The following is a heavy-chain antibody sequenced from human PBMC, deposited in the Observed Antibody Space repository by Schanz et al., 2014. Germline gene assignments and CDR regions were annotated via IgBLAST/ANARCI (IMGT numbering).Heavy chain of an antibody. V-gene: IGHV3-NL1*01. Sequence: QAQLVESGGGVVQPGGSLRLSCAASRFAFSNCGMHWVRQAPGKGLEWVSRTSHDGSFTTFADSVKGRFIISRDNSKNTLDLQMNSLRDEDTALYYCAKDMHKDYGGKPQAFDIWGQGTMVTVSS. D-gene: IGHD4-17*01. CDR1: RFAFSNCG. CDR2: TSHDGSFT. CDR3: AKDMHKDYGGKPQAFDI. J-gene: IGHJ3*02.